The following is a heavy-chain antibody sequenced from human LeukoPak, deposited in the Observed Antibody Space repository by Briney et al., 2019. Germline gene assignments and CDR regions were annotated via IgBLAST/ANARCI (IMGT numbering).Heavy chain of an antibody. CDR1: GFTCSSYA. J-gene: IGHJ3*02. Sequence: GGSLRLSCAASGFTCSSYAMSWVRQAPGKGLEWVSAISGSGGSTYYADSVKGRFTISRDNSKNSLYLQMNSLRAEDTAVYYCARPITIFGVAMDAFDIWGQGTMVTVSS. D-gene: IGHD3-3*01. CDR2: ISGSGGST. CDR3: ARPITIFGVAMDAFDI. V-gene: IGHV3-23*01.